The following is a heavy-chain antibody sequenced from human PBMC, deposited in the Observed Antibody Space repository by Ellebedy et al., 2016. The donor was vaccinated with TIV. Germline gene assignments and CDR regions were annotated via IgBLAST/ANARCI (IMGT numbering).Heavy chain of an antibody. CDR3: ARRGDSDFDS. D-gene: IGHD4-17*01. J-gene: IGHJ4*02. V-gene: IGHV5-10-1*01. CDR2: IHPSDSDT. CDR1: GYNFSTNW. Sequence: GESLMISCKISGYNFSTNWISWVRQKPGQGLEWMGRIHPSDSDTDYRPSFRGHVTMSVDKSISFAFLQWSSLQASDTAMYYCARRGDSDFDSWGQGTVVTVSP.